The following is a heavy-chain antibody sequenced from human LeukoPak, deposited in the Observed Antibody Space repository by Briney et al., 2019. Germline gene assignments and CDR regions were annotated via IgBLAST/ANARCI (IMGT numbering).Heavy chain of an antibody. V-gene: IGHV4-34*01. CDR1: GGSFSGYY. CDR2: INHSGST. J-gene: IGHJ4*02. CDR3: ARGIIGYSSSWYSGGSYFDY. Sequence: SETLSLTCAVYGGSFSGYYWSWIRQPPGKGLEWIGEINHSGSTNYNPSLKSRGTISVDTSKNQFSLKLSSVTAADTAVYYCARGIIGYSSSWYSGGSYFDYWGQGTLVTVSS. D-gene: IGHD6-13*01.